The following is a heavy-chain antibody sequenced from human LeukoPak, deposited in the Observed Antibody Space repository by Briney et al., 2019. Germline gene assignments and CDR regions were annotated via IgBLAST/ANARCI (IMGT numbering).Heavy chain of an antibody. V-gene: IGHV3-7*01. CDR2: IKQDGSEK. D-gene: IGHD3-9*01. CDR1: GFSFSRYW. CDR3: ARDRYYDILTGYPPWPPPV. Sequence: PGGSLRLSCAASGFSFSRYWVSWVRQAPGKGLEWVANIKQDGSEKNYVDSVKGRFTISRDDAKNSLYLQMNSLRAEDTAVYYCARDRYYDILTGYPPWPPPVWGKGTTVTISS. J-gene: IGHJ6*04.